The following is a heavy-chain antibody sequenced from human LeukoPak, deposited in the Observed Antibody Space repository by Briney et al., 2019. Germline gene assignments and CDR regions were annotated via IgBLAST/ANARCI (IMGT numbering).Heavy chain of an antibody. Sequence: LGTLSLTCAVYGGSFSGYYWGWIRQPPGKGLEWIGEINHSGSTNYNPSLKSRVTISADTSKNQFSLKLSSVTAADTAVYYCARGHLNSASCYFDYWGQGTLVTVSS. J-gene: IGHJ4*02. CDR2: INHSGST. V-gene: IGHV4-34*01. D-gene: IGHD2-2*01. CDR1: GGSFSGYY. CDR3: ARGHLNSASCYFDY.